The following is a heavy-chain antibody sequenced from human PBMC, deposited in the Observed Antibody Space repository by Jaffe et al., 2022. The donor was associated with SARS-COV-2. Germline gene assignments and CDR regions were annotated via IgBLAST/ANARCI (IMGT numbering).Heavy chain of an antibody. D-gene: IGHD3-22*01. V-gene: IGHV4-39*01. Sequence: QVQLQESGPGLVQPSETLSLTCTVSGGSINSNRHYWGWIRQPPGRGLEWIGSVYYSGSTFYNPSIKSRVTIFVDASKKQFSLKLSSVTAADTAVYYCARRSAYLYDSSGVPVDDAFDIWGQGTLVTVSS. J-gene: IGHJ3*02. CDR1: GGSINSNRHY. CDR2: VYYSGST. CDR3: ARRSAYLYDSSGVPVDDAFDI.